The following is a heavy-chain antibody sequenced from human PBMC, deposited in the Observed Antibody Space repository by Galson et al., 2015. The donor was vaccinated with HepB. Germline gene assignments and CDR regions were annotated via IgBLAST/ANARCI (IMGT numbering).Heavy chain of an antibody. D-gene: IGHD3-3*01. CDR3: ARVLPRITIFGVVLYDAFDI. CDR1: GYTFTSYD. Sequence: SVKVSCKASGYTFTSYDINWVRQATGQGLEWMGWMNPNSGNTGYAQKFQGRVTMTRNTSISTAYMELSSLRSEDTAVYYCARVLPRITIFGVVLYDAFDIWGQGTMVTVSS. V-gene: IGHV1-8*01. J-gene: IGHJ3*02. CDR2: MNPNSGNT.